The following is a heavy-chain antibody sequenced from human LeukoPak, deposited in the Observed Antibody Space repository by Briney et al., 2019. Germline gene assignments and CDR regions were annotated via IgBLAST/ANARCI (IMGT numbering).Heavy chain of an antibody. D-gene: IGHD1-26*01. J-gene: IGHJ4*02. CDR3: AKDISYYPNYFDY. V-gene: IGHV3-53*01. Sequence: GGSLRLSCAASGFTVSSNYMSWVRQAPGKGLEWVSVIYSGGSTYYADSVKGRFTISRDNSKNTLYLQMNNLRAEDTAVYYCAKDISYYPNYFDYWGQGTLVTVSS. CDR1: GFTVSSNY. CDR2: IYSGGST.